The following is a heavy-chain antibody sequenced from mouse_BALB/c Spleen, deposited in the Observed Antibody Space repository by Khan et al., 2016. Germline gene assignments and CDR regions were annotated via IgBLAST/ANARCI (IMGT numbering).Heavy chain of an antibody. J-gene: IGHJ2*01. Sequence: QVQLKESGAELVRPGSSVKISCKASGYAFSSYWMNWVKQRPGQGLEWIGQIYPGDGDTNYNGKFKGKATLTADKSSSTAYMQLSSLTSEDSAVYFCARSKRHYYDYFDYWGQGTTLTVSS. D-gene: IGHD1-2*01. CDR2: IYPGDGDT. CDR1: GYAFSSYW. CDR3: ARSKRHYYDYFDY. V-gene: IGHV1-80*01.